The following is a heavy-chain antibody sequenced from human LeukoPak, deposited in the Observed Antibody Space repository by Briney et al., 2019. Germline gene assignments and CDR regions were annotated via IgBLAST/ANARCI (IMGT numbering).Heavy chain of an antibody. Sequence: PGRCLRLSCAASGFTFSSYGMHWVRQAPGKGLEWVAVIWYDGSNKYYADSVKGRFTISRDNSKNTLYLQMNSLRAEDTAVYYCARDRGLWFGELLSIFDYWGQGT. CDR2: IWYDGSNK. J-gene: IGHJ4*02. CDR1: GFTFSSYG. D-gene: IGHD3-10*01. V-gene: IGHV3-33*01. CDR3: ARDRGLWFGELLSIFDY.